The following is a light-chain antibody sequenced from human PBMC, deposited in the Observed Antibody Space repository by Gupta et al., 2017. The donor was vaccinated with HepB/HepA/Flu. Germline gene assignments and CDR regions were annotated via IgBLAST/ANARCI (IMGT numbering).Light chain of an antibody. CDR2: DDR. CDR1: NIGSKS. V-gene: IGLV3-21*03. J-gene: IGLJ1*01. Sequence: SYVLTQPPSVSVAPGKTATITCGENNIGSKSVHWYQQKPGQAPVLVVYDDRDRPLGIPERFSGSNSGNTATLTIXRXEAGDEXDYYCPVWDGDSDNYVFGTGTKVTV. CDR3: PVWDGDSDNYV.